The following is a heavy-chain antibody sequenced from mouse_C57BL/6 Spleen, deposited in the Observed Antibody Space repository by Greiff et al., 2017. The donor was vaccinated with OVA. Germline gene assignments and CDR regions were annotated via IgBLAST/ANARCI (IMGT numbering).Heavy chain of an antibody. D-gene: IGHD4-1*01. V-gene: IGHV2-2*01. CDR1: GFSLTSYG. CDR2: IWSGGST. J-gene: IGHJ4*01. CDR3: ARPQTGTLYAMDY. Sequence: VKVVESGPGLVQPSQSLSITCTVSGFSLTSYGVHWVRQSPGKGLEWLGVIWSGGSTDYNAAFISRLSISKDNSKSQVFFKMNSLQADDTAIYYCARPQTGTLYAMDYWGQGTSVTVSS.